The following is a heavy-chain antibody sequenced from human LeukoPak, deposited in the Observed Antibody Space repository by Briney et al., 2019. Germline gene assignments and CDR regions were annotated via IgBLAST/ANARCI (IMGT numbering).Heavy chain of an antibody. CDR2: ISAYNGNT. CDR3: ARGLQENLAWLQAFSAFDI. D-gene: IGHD5-24*01. J-gene: IGHJ3*02. Sequence: GASVKVSCKASGYTFTSYGISWVRQAPGQGLEWMGWISAYNGNTNYAQKFQGRVTMTTDTSTRTSYMELRSLRSDDTAVYYCARGLQENLAWLQAFSAFDIWGQGTMVTISS. CDR1: GYTFTSYG. V-gene: IGHV1-18*01.